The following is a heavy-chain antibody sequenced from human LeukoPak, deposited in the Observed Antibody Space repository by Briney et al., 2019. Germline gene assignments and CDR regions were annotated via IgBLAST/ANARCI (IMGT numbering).Heavy chain of an antibody. Sequence: GGSLRLSCAASGFTFSSYWMHWVRQAPGKGLVWVSRINTDGSSTSYADSVKGRFTISRDNAKNFVYLQMSSLRIEDTALYYCAKEGESSSEAFEYWGPGTLVSVSS. CDR2: INTDGSST. CDR1: GFTFSSYW. V-gene: IGHV3-74*01. D-gene: IGHD6-6*01. CDR3: AKEGESSSEAFEY. J-gene: IGHJ4*02.